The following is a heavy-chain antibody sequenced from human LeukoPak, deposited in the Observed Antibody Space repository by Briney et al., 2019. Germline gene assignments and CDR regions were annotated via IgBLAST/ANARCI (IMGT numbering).Heavy chain of an antibody. V-gene: IGHV3-23*01. Sequence: GGSLRLSCAASGFTFSSYAMSWVRQAPGKGLEWVSAISGSGGSTYYADSVKGRFTISRDNSKNTLYLQMNSLRAEDTAVYYCARYSGSSSWYGYYFDYWGQGTLVTVSS. CDR2: ISGSGGST. CDR1: GFTFSSYA. J-gene: IGHJ4*02. CDR3: ARYSGSSSWYGYYFDY. D-gene: IGHD6-13*01.